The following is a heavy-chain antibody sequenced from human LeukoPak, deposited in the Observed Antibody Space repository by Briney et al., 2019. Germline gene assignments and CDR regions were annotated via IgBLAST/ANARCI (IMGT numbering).Heavy chain of an antibody. CDR1: GFTFSSYG. CDR2: IRYDGSNK. Sequence: PGGTLRLSCAASGFTFSSYGMSWVRQAPGKGLEWVAFIRYDGSNKYYADSVKGRFTISRDNSKNTLYLQMNSLRAEDTAVYYCAKVRQRAYYYDSSGYRNWFDPWGQGTLVTVSS. D-gene: IGHD3-22*01. J-gene: IGHJ5*02. CDR3: AKVRQRAYYYDSSGYRNWFDP. V-gene: IGHV3-30*02.